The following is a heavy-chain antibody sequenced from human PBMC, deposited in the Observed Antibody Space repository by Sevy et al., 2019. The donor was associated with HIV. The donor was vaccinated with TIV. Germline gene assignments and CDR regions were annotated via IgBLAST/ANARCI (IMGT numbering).Heavy chain of an antibody. CDR3: ARDTPEGNFGVVRTVYYYYYGMDV. Sequence: ASVKVSCKASGYTFTSYGISWVRQAPGQGLEWMGWISAYNGNTNYAQKLQGRVTMTTDTSTSTAYMELRSQRSDDTAVYYCARDTPEGNFGVVRTVYYYYYGMDVWGQGTTVTVSS. D-gene: IGHD3-3*01. V-gene: IGHV1-18*01. CDR2: ISAYNGNT. J-gene: IGHJ6*02. CDR1: GYTFTSYG.